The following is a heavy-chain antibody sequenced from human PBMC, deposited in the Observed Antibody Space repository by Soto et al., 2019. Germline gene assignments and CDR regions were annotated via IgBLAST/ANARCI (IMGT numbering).Heavy chain of an antibody. D-gene: IGHD1-26*01. Sequence: QVQLQESGPGLVKPSQTLSLTCTVSGDSISSGGYYWSWIRQHPGKGLEWIGYIYYSGTTYYNPSLESRVRISADTSENQFSLKVKSVTVADTAVYYCASTYYTGDSGPYDYWGQGTLVTVSS. V-gene: IGHV4-31*03. J-gene: IGHJ4*02. CDR3: ASTYYTGDSGPYDY. CDR1: GDSISSGGYY. CDR2: IYYSGTT.